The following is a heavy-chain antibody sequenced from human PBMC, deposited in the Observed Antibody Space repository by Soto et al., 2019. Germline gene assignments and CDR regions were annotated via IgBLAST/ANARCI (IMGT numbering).Heavy chain of an antibody. Sequence: QVQLVESGGGVVQPGRSLRLSCAASGFTFSSYAMHWVRQAPGKGLEWVAVISYDGSNKYYADSVKGRFTISRDNSKNTLYLQMNSLRAEDTAVYYCARPSDYSSLVGHYFDYWGQGTLVTVSS. J-gene: IGHJ4*02. CDR1: GFTFSSYA. CDR2: ISYDGSNK. V-gene: IGHV3-30-3*01. D-gene: IGHD6-13*01. CDR3: ARPSDYSSLVGHYFDY.